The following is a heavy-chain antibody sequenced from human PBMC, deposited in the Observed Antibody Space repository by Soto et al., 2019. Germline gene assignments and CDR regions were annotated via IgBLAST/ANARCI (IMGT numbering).Heavy chain of an antibody. CDR2: IYYSGST. D-gene: IGHD5-12*01. CDR1: GGSISSSSYY. J-gene: IGHJ4*02. Sequence: QLQLQESGPGLVKPSETLSLTCTVSGGSISSSSYYWGWIRQPPGKGLEWIGSIYYSGSTYYNPSLKSRVTISVDTSKNQFSLKLSSVTAADTAVYYCASLSNIVATMLFDYWGQGTLVTVSS. CDR3: ASLSNIVATMLFDY. V-gene: IGHV4-39*01.